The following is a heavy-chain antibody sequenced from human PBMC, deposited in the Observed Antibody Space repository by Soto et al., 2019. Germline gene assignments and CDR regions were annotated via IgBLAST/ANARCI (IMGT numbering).Heavy chain of an antibody. D-gene: IGHD3-16*01. V-gene: IGHV4-59*01. CDR3: ARAGGAGYYFDY. CDR1: GGSISSYY. CDR2: IYYSGST. J-gene: IGHJ4*02. Sequence: QVQLQESGPGLVKPSETLSLTCTVSGGSISSYYWSWIRQPPGKGLEWIGYIYYSGSTNYNPSLTSRVTISVDTSKNQFSLKLSSVTAADTAAYYCARAGGAGYYFDYWGQGTLVTVSS.